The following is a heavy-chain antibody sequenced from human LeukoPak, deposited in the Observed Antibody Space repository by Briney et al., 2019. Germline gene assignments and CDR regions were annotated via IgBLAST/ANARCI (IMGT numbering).Heavy chain of an antibody. Sequence: PSETLSLTCTVSGGSIGTYYWSWIRQSPGKGLEWIGYIYVTGTRYNPYLLGRVTISVDRSRSQFFLKMSSVTAADTAVYYCARHIGGGIEDMDVWGRGTKVIVSS. J-gene: IGHJ6*03. CDR1: GGSIGTYY. CDR2: IYVTGT. D-gene: IGHD3-16*02. V-gene: IGHV4-59*08. CDR3: ARHIGGGIEDMDV.